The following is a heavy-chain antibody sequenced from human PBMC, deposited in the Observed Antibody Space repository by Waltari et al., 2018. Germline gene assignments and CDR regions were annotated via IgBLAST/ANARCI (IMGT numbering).Heavy chain of an antibody. Sequence: QVQLVQSGAEVKKPGASVKVSCKASGYTFTSYAMHWVRQAPGPRLEWMGWINAGNGNTKYSQKSQGRVTSTRDTSASTAYMELSSLRSEDTAVYYCARATVTAFDYWGQGTLVTVSS. J-gene: IGHJ4*02. V-gene: IGHV1-3*01. CDR2: INAGNGNT. D-gene: IGHD4-17*01. CDR1: GYTFTSYA. CDR3: ARATVTAFDY.